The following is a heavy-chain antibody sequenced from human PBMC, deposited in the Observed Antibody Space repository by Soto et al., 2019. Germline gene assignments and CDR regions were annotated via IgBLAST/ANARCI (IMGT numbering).Heavy chain of an antibody. CDR2: ISAYNGNT. J-gene: IGHJ4*02. CDR1: GYTFTSYG. V-gene: IGHV1-18*01. D-gene: IGHD5-18*01. Sequence: ASVKLCCKESGYTFTSYGISWVRQATGQGLEWMGWISAYNGNTNYAQKLQGRVTMTTDTSTSTAYMELRSLRSDDTAVYYCATTPGYSYGYSGGFVDYWGQGTLVTVSS. CDR3: ATTPGYSYGYSGGFVDY.